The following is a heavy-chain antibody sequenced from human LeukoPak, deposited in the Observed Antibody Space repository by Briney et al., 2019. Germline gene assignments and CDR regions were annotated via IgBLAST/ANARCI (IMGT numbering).Heavy chain of an antibody. J-gene: IGHJ5*02. Sequence: SGGSLRLSCAASGFTVSSNYMSWVRQAPGKGLEWVSVIYSGGSTYYADSVKGRFTISRDSSKNTLYLQMNNLRAEDTAVYYCARVKGQWLVVDWFDPWGQGTLVTVSS. CDR2: IYSGGST. D-gene: IGHD6-19*01. CDR3: ARVKGQWLVVDWFDP. CDR1: GFTVSSNY. V-gene: IGHV3-66*02.